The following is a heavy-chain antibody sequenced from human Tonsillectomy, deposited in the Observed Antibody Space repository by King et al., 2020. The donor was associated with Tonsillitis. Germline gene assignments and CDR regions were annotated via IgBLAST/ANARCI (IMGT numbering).Heavy chain of an antibody. J-gene: IGHJ4*02. CDR3: ARGWEYYDFWSGYYRSADFDY. D-gene: IGHD3-3*01. Sequence: VQLQQWGAGLLKPSETLSLTCAVYGGSFSGYYWSWIRQPPGKGLEWIGEINHSGSTNYNPSLKSRVTISVDTSKNQFSLKLSSVTAADPAVYYCARGWEYYDFWSGYYRSADFDYWGQGTLVTVSS. CDR2: INHSGST. CDR1: GGSFSGYY. V-gene: IGHV4-34*01.